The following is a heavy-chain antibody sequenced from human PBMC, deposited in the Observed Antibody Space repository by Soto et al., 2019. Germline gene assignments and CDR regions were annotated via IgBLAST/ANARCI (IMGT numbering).Heavy chain of an antibody. CDR3: AKDMDMWRVLYGMDV. V-gene: IGHV3-43*01. CDR1: GFTFDDYT. CDR2: ISWDGGST. D-gene: IGHD2-21*01. Sequence: GGSLRLSCAASGFTFDDYTMHWVRQAPGKGLEWVSLISWDGGSTYYADSVKGRFTISRDNSKNSLYLQMNSLRTEDTALYYCAKDMDMWRVLYGMDVWGQGTTVTVSS. J-gene: IGHJ6*02.